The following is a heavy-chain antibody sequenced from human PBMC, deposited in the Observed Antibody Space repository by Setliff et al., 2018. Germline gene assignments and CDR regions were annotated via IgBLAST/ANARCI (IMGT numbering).Heavy chain of an antibody. D-gene: IGHD3-3*01. CDR3: RFWSSYYKNDY. V-gene: IGHV4-61*01. CDR1: GGASVSRGSYY. Sequence: SETLSLTCTVSGGASVSRGSYYWGWIRQSPGKRPEWIAEINQSGNTNYNPSLNSRVSVSVDTPTNQFSLKVFSVTAADTAVYYCRFWSSYYKNDYWAQGTLVTVSS. J-gene: IGHJ4*02. CDR2: INQSGNT.